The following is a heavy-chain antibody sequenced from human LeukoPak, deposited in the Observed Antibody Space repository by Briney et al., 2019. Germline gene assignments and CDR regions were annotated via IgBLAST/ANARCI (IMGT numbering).Heavy chain of an antibody. CDR3: ARESESSGWYDY. CDR1: GFMFHDYA. J-gene: IGHJ4*02. CDR2: ISGDGGST. V-gene: IGHV3-43*02. Sequence: GGSLRLSCAAPGFMFHDYAIHWVRQAPGKGLEWVSLISGDGGSTFYADSVKGRFTTSRDNSKNSLYLQMNSLRSDDTALYYCARESESSGWYDYWGQGTLVTVSS. D-gene: IGHD6-19*01.